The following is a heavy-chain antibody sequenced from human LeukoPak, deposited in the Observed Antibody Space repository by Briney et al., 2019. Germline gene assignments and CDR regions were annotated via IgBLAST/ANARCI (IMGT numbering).Heavy chain of an antibody. V-gene: IGHV3-11*01. J-gene: IGHJ4*02. D-gene: IGHD3-9*01. CDR2: ISGDGSAI. Sequence: PGGSLRLSCAASGFTFSDYYMSWIRQAPGKGLEWISYISGDGSAIDYADSVKGRFTISRDNAKNSLYLQMDTLRAEDTAVYYCARGGLRYFRYWGQGTLVTVSS. CDR3: ARGGLRYFRY. CDR1: GFTFSDYY.